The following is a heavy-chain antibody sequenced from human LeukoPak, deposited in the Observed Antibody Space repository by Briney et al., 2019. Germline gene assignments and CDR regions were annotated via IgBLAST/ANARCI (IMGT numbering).Heavy chain of an antibody. J-gene: IGHJ3*02. CDR3: ARDSTLNLAFDM. CDR1: GGSISSSSYY. D-gene: IGHD3-3*02. CDR2: MYYSGST. V-gene: IGHV4-39*07. Sequence: PSETLSLTCTVSGGSISSSSYYWGWVRQPPGRGLEWLGSMYYSGSTLSNPSLKSRVTISVDTSKNQFSLRLTSVTAADTAVYFCARDSTLNLAFDMWGHGALVTVS.